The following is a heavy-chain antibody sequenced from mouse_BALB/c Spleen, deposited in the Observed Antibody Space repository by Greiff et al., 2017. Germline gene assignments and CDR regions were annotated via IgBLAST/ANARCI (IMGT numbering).Heavy chain of an antibody. D-gene: IGHD1-1*01. Sequence: EVKLVESGGGLVQPGGSLKLSCAASGFTFSSFGMHWVRQAPEKGLEWVAYISSGSSTIYYADTVKGRFTISRDNPKNTLFLQMTSLRSEDTAMYYCARGVLPSYAMDYWGQGTSVTVSS. CDR3: ARGVLPSYAMDY. CDR1: GFTFSSFG. J-gene: IGHJ4*01. V-gene: IGHV5-17*02. CDR2: ISSGSSTI.